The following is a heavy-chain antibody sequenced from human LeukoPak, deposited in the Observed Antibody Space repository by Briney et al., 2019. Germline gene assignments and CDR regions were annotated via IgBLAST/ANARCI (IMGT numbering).Heavy chain of an antibody. J-gene: IGHJ4*02. V-gene: IGHV4-61*02. CDR2: IYTIGNT. CDR1: GASISRGSHY. CDR3: ARGYCSGGSCPNFDY. D-gene: IGHD2-15*01. Sequence: SQTLSLTCTVSGASISRGSHYWSWIRQPAGKGLEWIGRIYTIGNTNYSPSLWRRVTISVDTSRNQFSLRLSSVTAADTAVYYCARGYCSGGSCPNFDYWGQGTLVTVSS.